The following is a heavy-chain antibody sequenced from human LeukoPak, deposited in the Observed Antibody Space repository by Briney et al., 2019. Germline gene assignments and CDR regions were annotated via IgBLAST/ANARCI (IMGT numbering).Heavy chain of an antibody. V-gene: IGHV3-23*01. Sequence: GGSLRLSCAASGFTFSSYAMSWVRQAPGKGLEWVSAISGSGGSTYYADSVKGRFTISRDNSKNTLYLQMNSLRAEDTAVYYCAKDKSEVLLWFRGRPQYFQHWGQGTLVTVSS. CDR2: ISGSGGST. CDR1: GFTFSSYA. CDR3: AKDKSEVLLWFRGRPQYFQH. J-gene: IGHJ1*01. D-gene: IGHD3-10*01.